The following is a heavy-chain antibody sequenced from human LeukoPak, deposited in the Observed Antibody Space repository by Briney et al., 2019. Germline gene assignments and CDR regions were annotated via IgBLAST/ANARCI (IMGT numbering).Heavy chain of an antibody. CDR1: GFIFSSFT. D-gene: IGHD4-11*01. J-gene: IGHJ6*03. CDR3: ARGVKYYYYYMDV. V-gene: IGHV3-21*04. Sequence: GGSLRLSCAASGFIFSSFTMNWIRQAPGKGLEWVSSISSSSRYIHYADSVKGRFTISRDNAKNSLYLQMNSLRAEDTAVYYCARGVKYYYYYMDVWGKGTTVTISS. CDR2: ISSSSRYI.